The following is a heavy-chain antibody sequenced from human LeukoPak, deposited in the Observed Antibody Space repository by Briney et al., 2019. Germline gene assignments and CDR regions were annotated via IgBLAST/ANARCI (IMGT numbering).Heavy chain of an antibody. CDR3: AKWGYYDVLTGYYVSDY. Sequence: PGASLRLSCAASGFTFSNYAMSWVRQAPGKGLEWVSAITGGGSGIYYADSMKSRFTISRDNSKNTLYLQINSLRAEDTAVYYCAKWGYYDVLTGYYVSDYWGQGTLVTVSS. J-gene: IGHJ4*02. CDR2: ITGGGSGI. D-gene: IGHD3-9*01. CDR1: GFTFSNYA. V-gene: IGHV3-23*01.